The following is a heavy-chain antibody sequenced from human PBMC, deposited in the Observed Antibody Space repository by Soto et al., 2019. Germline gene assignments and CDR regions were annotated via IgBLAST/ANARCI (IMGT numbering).Heavy chain of an antibody. D-gene: IGHD6-19*01. V-gene: IGHV3-11*01. Sequence: ESGGGLVKPGGSLRLSCAASGFIFSDYYMSWIRQAPGKGLEWISYISSSGNSVYYADSVKGRFTISRDNAQNSVYLQMDSLRGEDTAVYYCARVGASGWITDYWGQGTLVTVSS. CDR1: GFIFSDYY. CDR2: ISSSGNSV. CDR3: ARVGASGWITDY. J-gene: IGHJ4*02.